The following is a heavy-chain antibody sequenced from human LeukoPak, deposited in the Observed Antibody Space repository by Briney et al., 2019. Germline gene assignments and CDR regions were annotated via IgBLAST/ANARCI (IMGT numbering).Heavy chain of an antibody. Sequence: GGSLSLSCAASGFTFSTYAMYWVRQAPGKGLEYVSAISPNGGSTFDANSVKGRFTVSRDNSKSTLYLHMGSLRADDMAVYYCAREKVTTGFFDYWGQGTLVTVSS. CDR1: GFTFSTYA. J-gene: IGHJ4*02. V-gene: IGHV3-64*01. D-gene: IGHD4-17*01. CDR2: ISPNGGST. CDR3: AREKVTTGFFDY.